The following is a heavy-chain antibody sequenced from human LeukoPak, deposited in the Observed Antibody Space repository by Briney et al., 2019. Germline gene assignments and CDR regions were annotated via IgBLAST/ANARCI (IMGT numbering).Heavy chain of an antibody. CDR3: ARDLNYYDSSGYGH. CDR1: GFTFSTNY. Sequence: SGGSLRLSCAASGFTFSTNYMSWVRQAPGKGLEWVSVIYSGGSPYYADSVKGRFTISRENSKNTLYLQMNSLRAEDTAVYYCARDLNYYDSSGYGHWGQGTLGTVSS. V-gene: IGHV3-53*01. CDR2: IYSGGSP. D-gene: IGHD3-22*01. J-gene: IGHJ4*02.